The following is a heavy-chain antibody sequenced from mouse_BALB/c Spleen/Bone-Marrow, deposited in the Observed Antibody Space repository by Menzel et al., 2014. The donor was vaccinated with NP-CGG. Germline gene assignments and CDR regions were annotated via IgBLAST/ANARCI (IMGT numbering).Heavy chain of an antibody. V-gene: IGHV1-7*01. D-gene: IGHD1-2*01. Sequence: QVQLQQSGAELAKPGASVKMSCKASGYTFTSYWMHWVKQRPGQVLEWIGYINPSTGYTEYNLEFKGKATLTADKSSSTAYIQLSSLTSEDSAVYYCASPYGYEDYSAMDYWGQGTSVTVSS. CDR1: GYTFTSYW. CDR2: INPSTGYT. CDR3: ASPYGYEDYSAMDY. J-gene: IGHJ4*01.